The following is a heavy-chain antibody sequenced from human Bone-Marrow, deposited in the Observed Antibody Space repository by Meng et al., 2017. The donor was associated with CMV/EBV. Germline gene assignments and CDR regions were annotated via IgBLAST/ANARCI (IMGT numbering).Heavy chain of an antibody. D-gene: IGHD3-10*01. CDR3: ARVALYYYGSGSPLPETNYYYGMDV. J-gene: IGHJ6*02. CDR2: IYYSGST. V-gene: IGHV4-59*01. CDR1: GGSISSYY. Sequence: SETLSLTCNVSGGSISSYYWSWIRQPPGKGLEWIGYIYYSGSTNYNPSLKSRVTTSVDTSKNQFSLKLSSVTAADTAVYYCARVALYYYGSGSPLPETNYYYGMDVWGQGTTVTVSS.